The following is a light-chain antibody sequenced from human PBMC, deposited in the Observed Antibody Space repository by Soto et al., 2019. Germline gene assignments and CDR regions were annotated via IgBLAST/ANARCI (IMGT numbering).Light chain of an antibody. CDR3: QVWASTDEFFV. V-gene: IGLV3-21*02. J-gene: IGLJ1*01. CDR1: KIGSKI. CDR2: DAS. Sequence: SYELAHPPSVSVAPGQTARITCGGDKIGSKILHWYRQRPGQAPVAVVFDASDRPSGIPDRISASRSGDTTTLTISRVDAGDEADYYCQVWASTDEFFVFGSGTKVTVL.